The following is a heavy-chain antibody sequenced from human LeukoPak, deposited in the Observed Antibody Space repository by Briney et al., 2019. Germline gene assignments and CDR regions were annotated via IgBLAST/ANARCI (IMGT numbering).Heavy chain of an antibody. CDR1: GFTFSNYW. Sequence: PGGSLRLSCAASGFTFSNYWMHWVRQAPGKGLVWVSRINSDGINTSYADSVKGRFTISRDNAKNTLNLQMNSLRAEDTAVYYCARDALNYGDSDYWGQGTLVTVSS. D-gene: IGHD4-17*01. J-gene: IGHJ4*02. CDR2: INSDGINT. V-gene: IGHV3-74*01. CDR3: ARDALNYGDSDY.